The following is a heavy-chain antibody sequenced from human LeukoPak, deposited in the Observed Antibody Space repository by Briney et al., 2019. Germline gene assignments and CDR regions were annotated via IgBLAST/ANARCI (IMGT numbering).Heavy chain of an antibody. D-gene: IGHD3-22*01. CDR3: AREGSVVEFDY. J-gene: IGHJ4*02. Sequence: SSISSSSGYISYADSVKGRFTVSRDNAKDSLFLQMDSLRVEDTAVYYCAREGSVVEFDYWGQGTLVTVSS. CDR2: ISSSSGYI. V-gene: IGHV3-21*04.